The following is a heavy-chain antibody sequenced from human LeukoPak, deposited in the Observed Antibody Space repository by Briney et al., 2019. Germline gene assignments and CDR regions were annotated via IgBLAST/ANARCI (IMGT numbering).Heavy chain of an antibody. V-gene: IGHV3-9*01. CDR3: AKDGRSGYYTGGTFDY. CDR2: ISWNSGSI. D-gene: IGHD3-3*01. Sequence: GGSLRLSCAASGFTFDDYAMHWVRQAPGKGLEWVSGISWNSGSIGYADSVKGRSTISRDDAKNYLYLQMNSLRAEDTALYYCAKDGRSGYYTGGTFDYWGQGTLVTVSS. J-gene: IGHJ4*02. CDR1: GFTFDDYA.